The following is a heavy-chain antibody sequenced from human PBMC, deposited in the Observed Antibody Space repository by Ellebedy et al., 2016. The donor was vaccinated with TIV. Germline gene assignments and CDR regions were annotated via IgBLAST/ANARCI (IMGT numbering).Heavy chain of an antibody. D-gene: IGHD2-2*01. J-gene: IGHJ6*03. CDR1: GFTFSSYS. CDR3: ARVTRGYCSSTSCPIVGYYMDV. Sequence: GESLKISXAASGFTFSSYSMNWVRQAPGKGLEWVSSISSSSSYIYYADSVKGRFTISRDNAKNSLYLQMNSLRAEDTAVYYCARVTRGYCSSTSCPIVGYYMDVWGKGTTVTVSS. CDR2: ISSSSSYI. V-gene: IGHV3-21*01.